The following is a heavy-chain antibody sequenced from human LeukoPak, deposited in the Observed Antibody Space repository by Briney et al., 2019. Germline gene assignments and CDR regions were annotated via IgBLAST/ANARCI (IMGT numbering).Heavy chain of an antibody. V-gene: IGHV3-23*01. CDR3: VKRPSESCSNGGCYFDS. CDR1: GFTFRTYA. CDR2: VNDFGGDA. J-gene: IGHJ4*02. Sequence: QSGGSLRLSCSASGFTFRTYAMAGVRQAPGKGVEGVSSVNDFGGDAYYADSVRGRFTISRDNSKNTLFLQMNSLRAEDTATYFGVKRPSESCSNGGCYFDSCGQGPLVTVSS. D-gene: IGHD2-8*01.